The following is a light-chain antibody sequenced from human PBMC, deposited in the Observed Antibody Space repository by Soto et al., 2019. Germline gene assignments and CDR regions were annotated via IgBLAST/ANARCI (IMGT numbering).Light chain of an antibody. V-gene: IGKV3-11*01. J-gene: IGKJ4*01. CDR2: DAS. Sequence: EIVLTQSPATLSLSPGERATLSCRASQSVTSYLAWYQQKPGQAPRLLIYDASNRATGIPARFSGSGSGTDFTLTISSLEPEDFAVYSCQQRSNWPPGPLFGGGTKVEIK. CDR3: QQRSNWPPGPL. CDR1: QSVTSY.